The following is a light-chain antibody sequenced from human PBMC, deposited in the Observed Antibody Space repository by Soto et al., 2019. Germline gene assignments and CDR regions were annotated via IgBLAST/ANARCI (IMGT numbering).Light chain of an antibody. CDR1: NIGSRS. J-gene: IGLJ3*02. CDR3: QVWASSIDHPGV. V-gene: IGLV3-21*02. CDR2: DDS. Sequence: SYVVTQPPSVSVAPGQTASITCGGNNIGSRSEHWYQQKPGQAPVLVVYDDSDRPPGIPERFSGSNSGNTATLTISRVEAGDEADYYCQVWASSIDHPGVFGGGTKLTVL.